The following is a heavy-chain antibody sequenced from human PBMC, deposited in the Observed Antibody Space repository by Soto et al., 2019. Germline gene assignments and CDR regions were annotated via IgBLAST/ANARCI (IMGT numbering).Heavy chain of an antibody. D-gene: IGHD3-22*01. CDR3: TTGYYYDSSGYFKGPY. Sequence: GGSLRLSCAASGFTFSNAWMSWVRQAPGKGLEWVGRIKSKTDGGTTDYAAPVKGRFTISRDDSKNTLYLQMNSLKTEDTAVYYCTTGYYYDSSGYFKGPYWGQGTLVTVSS. J-gene: IGHJ4*02. CDR1: GFTFSNAW. V-gene: IGHV3-15*01. CDR2: IKSKTDGGTT.